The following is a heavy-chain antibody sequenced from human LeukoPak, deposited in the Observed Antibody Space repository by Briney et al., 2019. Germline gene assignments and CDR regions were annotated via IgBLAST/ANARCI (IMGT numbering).Heavy chain of an antibody. J-gene: IGHJ4*02. D-gene: IGHD2-15*01. CDR3: ARAGYCSGGTCYSSYFDY. CDR1: GFTFSNYN. V-gene: IGHV3-74*01. CDR2: SNGDGSST. Sequence: GGSLRLSCAASGFTFSNYNMNWVRLAPGKGLLWVSRSNGDGSSTAYADSVKGRFTISRDNAKNTLYLQMNSLRAEDTALYYCARAGYCSGGTCYSSYFDYWGQGTLVTVSS.